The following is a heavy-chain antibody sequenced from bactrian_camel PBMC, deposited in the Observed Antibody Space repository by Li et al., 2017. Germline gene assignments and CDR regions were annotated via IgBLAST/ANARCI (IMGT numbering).Heavy chain of an antibody. D-gene: IGHD5*01. Sequence: HVQLVESGGGLVQPGGSLRLSCTASGFTFSSYYTTWVRQAPGKGLEWVSSIIPDGTLTYYNDQVQGRSTISRDNAKNTLYLQMNSLKPEDTAMYYCAAEALRCARYEYTYWGQGTQVTVS. CDR3: AAEALRCARYEYTY. CDR2: IIPDGTLT. CDR1: GFTFSSYY. V-gene: IGHV3-2*01. J-gene: IGHJ4*01.